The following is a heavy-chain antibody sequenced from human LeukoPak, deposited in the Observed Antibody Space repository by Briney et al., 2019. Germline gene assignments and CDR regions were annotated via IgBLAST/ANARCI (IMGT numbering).Heavy chain of an antibody. D-gene: IGHD4-17*01. V-gene: IGHV3-23*01. CDR3: AKERLGGDYGDYAVDY. J-gene: IGHJ4*02. CDR2: VSGSGDGT. CDR1: GFTFTSYA. Sequence: GGSLRLSCAASGFTFTSYAMGWVRQAPGKGLEWVSSVSGSGDGTYYADSVKGRFTISRDNSKKTLDLHMDSLRAEDTAVYYCAKERLGGDYGDYAVDYWGQGTMVTVSP.